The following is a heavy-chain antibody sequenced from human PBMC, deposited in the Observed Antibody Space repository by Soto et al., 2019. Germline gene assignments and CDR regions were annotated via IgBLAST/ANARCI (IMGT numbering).Heavy chain of an antibody. V-gene: IGHV4-39*01. CDR2: IYYIGST. J-gene: IGHJ5*02. D-gene: IGHD6-13*01. Sequence: QVKGLAWIGRIYYIGSTSDNPSLKSRVTISVDTSKNQFTLKLSSVTAADTAVYYCAVAGSWFQENPYNGFDPSGQ. CDR3: AVAGSWFQENPYNGFDP.